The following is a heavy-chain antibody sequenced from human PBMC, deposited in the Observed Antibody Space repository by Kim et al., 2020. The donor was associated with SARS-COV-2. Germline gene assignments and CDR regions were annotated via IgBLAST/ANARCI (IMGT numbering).Heavy chain of an antibody. Sequence: ASVKVSCKASGYTFTSYGISWVRQAPGQGLEWMGWISAYNGNTNYAQKLQGRVTMTTDTSTSTAYMELRSLRSDDTAVYYCASPSGDPYYYYYYGMDVWGQGTTVTVSS. D-gene: IGHD3-10*01. CDR3: ASPSGDPYYYYYYGMDV. CDR2: ISAYNGNT. V-gene: IGHV1-18*01. J-gene: IGHJ6*02. CDR1: GYTFTSYG.